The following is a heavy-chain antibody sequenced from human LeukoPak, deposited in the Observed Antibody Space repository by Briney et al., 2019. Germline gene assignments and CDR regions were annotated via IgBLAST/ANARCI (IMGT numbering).Heavy chain of an antibody. CDR2: FPREDGER. J-gene: IGHJ3*01. Sequence: SVKVSCKVSGYTLTELSIHWVRQAHGKGLEWMGGFPREDGERIYAQSFQGRLTMTEDSSTDTAYMELSGLRPEDTAVYFCASDFRVGVLYAFDLWGQGTVVTVSP. D-gene: IGHD3-10*01. CDR1: GYTLTELS. V-gene: IGHV1-24*01. CDR3: ASDFRVGVLYAFDL.